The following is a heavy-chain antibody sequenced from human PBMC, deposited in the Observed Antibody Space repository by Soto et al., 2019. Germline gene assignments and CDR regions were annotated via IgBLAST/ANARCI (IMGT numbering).Heavy chain of an antibody. J-gene: IGHJ6*02. CDR1: GGTFSSSA. CDR3: ARILVFGVGSRPHSGMHV. D-gene: IGHD3-3*01. CDR2: IIPIFGTA. V-gene: IGHV1-69*13. Sequence: WAPVRVSCKASGGTFSSSAISWVRQAPRQGLEWMGGIIPIFGTANYAQKFQGRVTITADESTSTAYMELSSLRSEDTAVYYCARILVFGVGSRPHSGMHVSGQATTGTVSS.